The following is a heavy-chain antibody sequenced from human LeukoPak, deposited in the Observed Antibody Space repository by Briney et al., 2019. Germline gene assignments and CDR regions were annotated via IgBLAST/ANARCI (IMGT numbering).Heavy chain of an antibody. CDR3: ARVLYCTSGVCYMEYYYYYGMDV. D-gene: IGHD2-8*01. J-gene: IGHJ6*02. CDR1: GFTFSSYE. Sequence: PGGSLRLSCAASGFTFSSYEMNWVRQAPGKGLEWVSYISSSGSTIYYADSVKGRFTISRDNAKNSLYLQMNSLRAEDTAVYYCARVLYCTSGVCYMEYYYYYGMDVWGQGTTVTVSS. CDR2: ISSSGSTI. V-gene: IGHV3-48*03.